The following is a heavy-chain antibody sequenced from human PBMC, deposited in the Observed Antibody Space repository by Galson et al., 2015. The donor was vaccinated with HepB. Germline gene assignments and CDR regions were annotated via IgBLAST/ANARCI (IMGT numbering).Heavy chain of an antibody. J-gene: IGHJ6*03. Sequence: TLSLTCAVYGGSFSGYYWSWIRQPPGKGLEWIGEINHSGSTNYNPSLKSRVTISVDTSKNQFSLKLSSVTAADTAVYYCAGVSTVTTSYYYYYMDVWGKGTTVTVSS. CDR3: AGVSTVTTSYYYYYMDV. CDR1: GGSFSGYY. V-gene: IGHV4-34*01. CDR2: INHSGST. D-gene: IGHD4-11*01.